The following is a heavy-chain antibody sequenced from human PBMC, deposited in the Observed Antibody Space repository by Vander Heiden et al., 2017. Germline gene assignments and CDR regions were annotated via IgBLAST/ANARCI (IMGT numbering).Heavy chain of an antibody. Sequence: EVQLVESGGGLVQPGGSLRLSCAASGFPFSSYEMNWVRQAPGKGLEWVSYISSSGSTIYYADSVKGRFTISRDNAKNSLYLQMNSLRAEDTAVYYCARDSIAARRVWDYWGQGTLVTVSS. D-gene: IGHD6-6*01. CDR3: ARDSIAARRVWDY. CDR1: GFPFSSYE. V-gene: IGHV3-48*03. CDR2: ISSSGSTI. J-gene: IGHJ4*02.